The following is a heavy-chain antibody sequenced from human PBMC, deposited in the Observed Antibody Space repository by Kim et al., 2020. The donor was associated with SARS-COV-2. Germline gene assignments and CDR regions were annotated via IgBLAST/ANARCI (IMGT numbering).Heavy chain of an antibody. CDR1: GFSFSTYN. J-gene: IGHJ6*03. CDR3: ARYGGNYYNSYYMDV. D-gene: IGHD1-1*01. Sequence: LSLTCAASGFSFSTYNMNWVRQAPGKGLEWVSSISSSRIYTYYADSVKGRFTISRDNAQNSLYLQMNSLSAEDTAVYYCARYGGNYYNSYYMDVWGKGTTVTVSS. V-gene: IGHV3-21*01. CDR2: ISSSRIYT.